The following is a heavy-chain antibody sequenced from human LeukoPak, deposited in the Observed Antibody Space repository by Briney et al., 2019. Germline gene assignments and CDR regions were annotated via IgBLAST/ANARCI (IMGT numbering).Heavy chain of an antibody. Sequence: GASVKVSCKASGFTFTNYAMQWVRQAPGQRLEWMGWINAGNGHTRYSQRFQGRVTITRDTSATTVYMEVTSLRSEDTAVYYCARGIWNRTVSSYYFDYWGQGTLVTVSS. CDR2: INAGNGHT. CDR1: GFTFTNYA. CDR3: ARGIWNRTVSSYYFDY. V-gene: IGHV1-3*01. D-gene: IGHD1-14*01. J-gene: IGHJ4*02.